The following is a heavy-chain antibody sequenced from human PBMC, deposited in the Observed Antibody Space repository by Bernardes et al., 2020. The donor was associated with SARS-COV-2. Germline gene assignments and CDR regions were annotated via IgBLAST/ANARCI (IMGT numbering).Heavy chain of an antibody. V-gene: IGHV1-24*01. Sequence: ASVKVSCKVSGNSLTAASIYWVRQAPGKGLEWMGSFDPQYGDPIYAQKFQGRITMTEDTSTDTAYMELSGLRSEDTAVYYCATDSISGIVIMAWVYWGQGTLVTV. J-gene: IGHJ4*02. CDR3: ATDSISGIVIMAWVY. CDR2: FDPQYGDP. D-gene: IGHD3-3*01. CDR1: GNSLTAAS.